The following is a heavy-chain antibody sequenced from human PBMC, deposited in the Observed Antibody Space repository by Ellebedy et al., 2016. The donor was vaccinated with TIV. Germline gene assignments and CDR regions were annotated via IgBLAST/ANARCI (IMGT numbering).Heavy chain of an antibody. Sequence: SETLSLTXSVSNRSPTRGGFYCVCIPQPPGKGLEWIGSVYHSGSTYYNSSLKSRVTISVDSSNNQFSLKLTSVTAADTAVYYCARLGRITIFARNPWFDPWGQGTLVTVSA. D-gene: IGHD3-3*01. J-gene: IGHJ5*02. CDR2: VYHSGST. CDR3: ARLGRITIFARNPWFDP. CDR1: NRSPTRGGFY. V-gene: IGHV4-39*01.